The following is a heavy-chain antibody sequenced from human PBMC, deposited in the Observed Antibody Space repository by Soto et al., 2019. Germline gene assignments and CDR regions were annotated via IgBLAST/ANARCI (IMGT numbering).Heavy chain of an antibody. Sequence: PGGSLRLSCAASGFNFATYSMSWVRQAPGKGLEWVAGISDGVDRAYYGDSVKGRFTISRDTSKNTLYLHMNSLRAEDTAIYYCARYTAVADPYYFDYWGQGTLVTVSS. D-gene: IGHD6-19*01. J-gene: IGHJ4*02. V-gene: IGHV3-23*01. CDR1: GFNFATYS. CDR2: ISDGVDRA. CDR3: ARYTAVADPYYFDY.